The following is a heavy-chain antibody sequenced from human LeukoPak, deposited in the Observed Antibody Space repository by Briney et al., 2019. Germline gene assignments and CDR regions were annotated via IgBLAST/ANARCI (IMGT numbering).Heavy chain of an antibody. Sequence: QPGRTLTLSCLASGFTFRNHGMHWVRQAPGKGLEWVAVIWFDAANKYYSDPVKGRFTISRDNSKNTLYLQMFSLRAEDTAVYYCARDRKELTYYYYGVDVWGQGTTVTVSS. CDR2: IWFDAANK. D-gene: IGHD1-7*01. J-gene: IGHJ6*02. V-gene: IGHV3-33*01. CDR3: ARDRKELTYYYYGVDV. CDR1: GFTFRNHG.